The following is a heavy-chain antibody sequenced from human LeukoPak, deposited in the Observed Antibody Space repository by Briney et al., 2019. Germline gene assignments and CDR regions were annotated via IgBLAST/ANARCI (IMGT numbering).Heavy chain of an antibody. CDR1: GGSFSSYY. CDR3: ARGGASSSWLRGAFDI. V-gene: IGHV4-4*07. J-gene: IGHJ3*02. CDR2: INTSGST. D-gene: IGHD6-13*01. Sequence: SETLSLTCTVSGGSFSSYYWSWIRQPAGKGLEWIGRINTSGSTNYNPSLKSRVSMSVDTSKNQFSLKLSSVTAADTAVYYCARGGASSSWLRGAFDIWGQGTMVTVSS.